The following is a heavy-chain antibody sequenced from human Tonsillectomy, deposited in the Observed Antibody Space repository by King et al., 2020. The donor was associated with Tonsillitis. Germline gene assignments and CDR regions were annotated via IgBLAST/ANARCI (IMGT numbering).Heavy chain of an antibody. V-gene: IGHV4-59*01. CDR1: GGSINSYY. CDR3: AKSSGWSAFDI. D-gene: IGHD6-19*01. CDR2: IYYSGST. J-gene: IGHJ3*02. Sequence: QLQESGPGLVKPSETLSLTCTVSGGSINSYYWSWIRQPPGEGLEWIGYIYYSGSTNYNPSLKSRVTMSVDSSKNQFSLKLNSVTVADTAVYYCAKSSGWSAFDIWGQGTMVTVSS.